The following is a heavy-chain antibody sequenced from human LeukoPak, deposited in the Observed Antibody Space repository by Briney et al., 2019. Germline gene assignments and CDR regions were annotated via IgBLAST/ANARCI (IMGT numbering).Heavy chain of an antibody. CDR2: ISAYNGNT. CDR1: GYTFISYG. Sequence: ASVKVSCKASGYTFISYGISWVRQAPGQGLEWMGWISAYNGNTNYAQKFQGRVTMTTDTSTSTAYMELRSLRSDDTAVYYCARDSELLWFGESSGSIDWGQGTLVTVSS. V-gene: IGHV1-18*01. CDR3: ARDSELLWFGESSGSID. D-gene: IGHD3-10*01. J-gene: IGHJ4*02.